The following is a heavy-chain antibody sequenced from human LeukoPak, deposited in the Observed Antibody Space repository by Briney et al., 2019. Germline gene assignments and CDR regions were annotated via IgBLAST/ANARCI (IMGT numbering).Heavy chain of an antibody. D-gene: IGHD3-3*01. J-gene: IGHJ4*02. V-gene: IGHV4-30-4*01. CDR2: IYYSGSN. CDR1: GGSISSGDYY. Sequence: SETLSLTCTVSGGSISSGDYYWSWIRQPPGKGLEWIGYIYYSGSNYYNPSLKSRVTISVDTSKNQFSLKLSSVTAADTAVYYCARDISTIDFWSGYYDYWGQGTLVTVSS. CDR3: ARDISTIDFWSGYYDY.